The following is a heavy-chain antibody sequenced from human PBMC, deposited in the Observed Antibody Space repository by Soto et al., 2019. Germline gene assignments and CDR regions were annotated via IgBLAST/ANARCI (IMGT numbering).Heavy chain of an antibody. CDR1: EYTFTGYY. CDR3: AILPGAYCSSTSCYTDYYYGMDV. J-gene: IGHJ6*02. CDR2: INPNSGGT. D-gene: IGHD2-2*02. V-gene: IGHV1-2*02. Sequence: ASVKVSCKASEYTFTGYYMHWVRQAPGQGLEWMGWINPNSGGTNYAQKFQGRVTMTRDTSISTAYMELSRLRSDDTAVYYCAILPGAYCSSTSCYTDYYYGMDVWGQGTTVTVSS.